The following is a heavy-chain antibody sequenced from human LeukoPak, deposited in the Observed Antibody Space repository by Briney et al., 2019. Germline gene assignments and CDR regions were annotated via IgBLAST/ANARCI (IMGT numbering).Heavy chain of an antibody. Sequence: GGSLRLSCAASGFTFTKYAMSWIRQAPGKGLQWVSGISASGGSKDYADSVKGRFTISRDNSKNTLYLQMNSLRAEDTAVYYCAKETLITIFGVAPRAGQFDPWGQGTLVTVSS. CDR1: GFTFTKYA. D-gene: IGHD3-3*01. CDR3: AKETLITIFGVAPRAGQFDP. V-gene: IGHV3-23*01. CDR2: ISASGGSK. J-gene: IGHJ5*02.